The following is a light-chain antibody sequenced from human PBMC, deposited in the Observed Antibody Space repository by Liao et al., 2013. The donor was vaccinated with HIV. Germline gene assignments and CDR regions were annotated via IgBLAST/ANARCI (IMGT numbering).Light chain of an antibody. CDR1: NIGSKS. CDR3: QVWGTTIDHWV. CDR2: YDR. Sequence: SYVLTQPPSVSVAPGKTATITCGGNNIGSKSVHWYQQKPGQAPVLVIYYDRARPSGISERFSGSNSANTATLTISRVEAGDEADYYCQVWGTTIDHWVFGGGTKLTVL. J-gene: IGLJ3*02. V-gene: IGLV3-21*04.